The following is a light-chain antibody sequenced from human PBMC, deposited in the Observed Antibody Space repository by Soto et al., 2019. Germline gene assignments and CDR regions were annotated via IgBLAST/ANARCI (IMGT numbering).Light chain of an antibody. J-gene: IGKJ2*01. Sequence: DIQMTQSPSTLSASVGDRVTITCRASQSISSWLAWYQQKPGKAPKLLIYDASSLESGVPSRFSGSGSGTEFTLTISSLQPDDFETDYCQQYNSYSYTCGQGTKLEIK. CDR1: QSISSW. CDR2: DAS. V-gene: IGKV1-5*01. CDR3: QQYNSYSYT.